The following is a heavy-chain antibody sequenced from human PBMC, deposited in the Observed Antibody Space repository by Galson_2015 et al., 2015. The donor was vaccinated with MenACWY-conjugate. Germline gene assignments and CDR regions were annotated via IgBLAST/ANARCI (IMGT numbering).Heavy chain of an antibody. J-gene: IGHJ5*02. CDR1: GFTFNQYW. CDR3: TRGNDGYVRFDP. V-gene: IGHV3-74*01. D-gene: IGHD5-24*01. Sequence: SLRLSCAASGFTFNQYWMHWVRHAPGKGLVWVSRISPDGSVTNYADSVKGRFTLSRDNAKNTLYLQMNSLRGDDTAVYYCTRGNDGYVRFDPWGQGTLVTVSS. CDR2: ISPDGSVT.